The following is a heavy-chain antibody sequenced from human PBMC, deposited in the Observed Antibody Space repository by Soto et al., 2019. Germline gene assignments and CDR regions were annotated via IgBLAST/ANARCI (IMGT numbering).Heavy chain of an antibody. CDR2: IDPSDSYT. D-gene: IGHD2-21*02. J-gene: IGHJ6*02. Sequence: DALYISCNGSGYSFTSYLSSWVRQMPGKGLEWMGRIDPSDSYTNYSPSFQGHVTISAEKSISTAYLQWSSLKASDTAMYYRARQWVTAVYGMDVWGQGTTVTVSS. V-gene: IGHV5-10-1*01. CDR1: GYSFTSYL. CDR3: ARQWVTAVYGMDV.